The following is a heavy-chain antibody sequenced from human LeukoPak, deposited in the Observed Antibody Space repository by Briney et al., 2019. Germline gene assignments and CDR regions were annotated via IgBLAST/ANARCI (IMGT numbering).Heavy chain of an antibody. CDR1: GFTFSSYA. Sequence: GSLRLSCAASGFTFSSYAMSWVRQAPGKGLEWIGEINHSGSTNYNPSLKSRVTISVDTSKNQFSLKLSSVTAADTAVYYCARRVGYSYGYSWFDPWGQGTLVTVSS. CDR2: INHSGST. J-gene: IGHJ5*02. CDR3: ARRVGYSYGYSWFDP. V-gene: IGHV4-34*01. D-gene: IGHD5-18*01.